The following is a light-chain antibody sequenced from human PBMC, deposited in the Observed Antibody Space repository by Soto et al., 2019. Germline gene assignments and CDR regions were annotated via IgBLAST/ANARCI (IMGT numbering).Light chain of an antibody. CDR3: SSYAGSNTVV. J-gene: IGLJ2*01. CDR1: SSDVGGSNY. V-gene: IGLV2-8*01. CDR2: EVS. Sequence: QSALSQPPSASGSPGQSVTISCTGTSSDVGGSNYLSWYQQHPGKAPKLMIYEVSKRPSGVPDRVSGSKSGNTASLTVSGLQSEDEADYYCSSYAGSNTVVFGGGTQLTVL.